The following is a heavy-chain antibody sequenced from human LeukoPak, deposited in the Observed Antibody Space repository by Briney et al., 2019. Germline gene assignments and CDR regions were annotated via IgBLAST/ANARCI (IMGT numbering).Heavy chain of an antibody. D-gene: IGHD6-6*01. V-gene: IGHV1-69*13. Sequence: ASVKVSCKASGGTFSSYAISWVRQAPGQGLEWMGGIIPIFGTANYAQKFQGRVTITADESTSTAYMELSRLRSDDTAVYYCARERKAARMVFDPWGQGTLVTVSS. CDR3: ARERKAARMVFDP. CDR2: IIPIFGTA. CDR1: GGTFSSYA. J-gene: IGHJ5*02.